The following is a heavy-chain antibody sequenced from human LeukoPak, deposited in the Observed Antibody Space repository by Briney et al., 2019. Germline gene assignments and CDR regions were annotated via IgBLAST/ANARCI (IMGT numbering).Heavy chain of an antibody. CDR3: ARANHYSDSGGYYYALDY. Sequence: SETLSLTCTVSGVSISSYYWNWIRQPPGRGLEWVGYIYYSGTTNYDPSLKSRVTISVDTSKNQFSLELTSVTAADTAVYYCARANHYSDSGGYYYALDYWGQGTLVTVSS. CDR1: GVSISSYY. D-gene: IGHD3-22*01. V-gene: IGHV4-59*01. J-gene: IGHJ4*02. CDR2: IYYSGTT.